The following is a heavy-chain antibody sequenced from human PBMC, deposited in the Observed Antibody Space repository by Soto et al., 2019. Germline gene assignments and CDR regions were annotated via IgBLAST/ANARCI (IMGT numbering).Heavy chain of an antibody. CDR3: ARGVDSWSGYLF. Sequence: XGTLSLTCALYGGSFDGYYWSGIRQSPGKGLEWIGEIHHSGSTKYNPSLKSRVSLSVDTSTKQFSLKMTSMTAADRGVYYCARGVDSWSGYLFWGQGTPVTVSS. V-gene: IGHV4-34*01. J-gene: IGHJ4*02. CDR2: IHHSGST. CDR1: GGSFDGYY. D-gene: IGHD3-3*01.